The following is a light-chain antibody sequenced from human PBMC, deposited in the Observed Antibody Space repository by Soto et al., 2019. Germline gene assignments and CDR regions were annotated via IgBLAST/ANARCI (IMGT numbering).Light chain of an antibody. CDR3: QQYSSHDLLT. CDR2: DAS. CDR1: QSISSW. Sequence: DIQMTQSRATLSASVGDRVTITCRASQSISSWLAWYQEKPGRAPKLLIYDASTLESGVPSRFSGSGSGTEFTLTISSLQPDDFATYYCQQYSSHDLLTFGGGTKVEIK. J-gene: IGKJ4*01. V-gene: IGKV1-5*01.